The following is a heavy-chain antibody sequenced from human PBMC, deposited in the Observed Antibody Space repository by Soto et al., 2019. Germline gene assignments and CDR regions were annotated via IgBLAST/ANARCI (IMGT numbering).Heavy chain of an antibody. CDR1: GGSVSSGSYY. J-gene: IGHJ4*02. V-gene: IGHV4-61*01. Sequence: SETLSLTCTVSGGSVSSGSYYWSWIRQPPGKGLEWIGYIYYSGSTNYNPSLKSRVTISVDTSKNQFSLKLSSVTAADTAVYYCARDPRSGWLDYWGQGTRVSVSS. CDR3: ARDPRSGWLDY. CDR2: IYYSGST. D-gene: IGHD6-19*01.